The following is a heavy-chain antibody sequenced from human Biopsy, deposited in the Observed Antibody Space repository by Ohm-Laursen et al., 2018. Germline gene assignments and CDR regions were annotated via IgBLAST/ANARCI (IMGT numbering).Heavy chain of an antibody. V-gene: IGHV3-11*01. CDR3: ARRRPIDY. CDR1: GFAFRDSW. Sequence: GSLRLSCSASGFAFRDSWMSWVRQAPGKGLEWISYISAAGPAMFYADSVRGRFTISRDNANNLLYLQMDSLRAEDTAVYYCARRRPIDYWGQGILVTVSS. CDR2: ISAAGPAM. J-gene: IGHJ4*02.